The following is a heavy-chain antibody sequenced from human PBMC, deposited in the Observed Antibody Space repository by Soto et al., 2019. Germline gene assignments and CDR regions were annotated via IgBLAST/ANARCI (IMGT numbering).Heavy chain of an antibody. CDR3: ARGTYSYDSSRYYSL. V-gene: IGHV3-21*01. D-gene: IGHD3-22*01. CDR2: ISSSSSYI. CDR1: GFTFSSYS. Sequence: EVQLVESGGGLVKPGGSLRLSCAASGFTFSSYSMNWVRQAPGKGLEWVSYISSSSSYIYYADSVKGRFTISIHNAKNSLYLQMNSLRPEDTAVYYCARGTYSYDSSRYYSLWGQGTLVTVSS. J-gene: IGHJ4*02.